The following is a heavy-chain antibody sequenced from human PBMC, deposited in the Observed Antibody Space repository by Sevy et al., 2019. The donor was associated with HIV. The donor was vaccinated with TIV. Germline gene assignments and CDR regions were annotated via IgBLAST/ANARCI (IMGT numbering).Heavy chain of an antibody. CDR2: ISAYNGNT. V-gene: IGHV1-18*01. CDR1: GYTFTSYG. Sequence: GESLKISCKASGYTFTSYGISWVRQAPGQGLEWMGWISAYNGNTNYAQKLQGRVTMTTDTSTSTAYMELRSLRSDDTAVYYCAGSGYSYGKLDAFDIWGQGTMVTVSS. CDR3: AGSGYSYGKLDAFDI. D-gene: IGHD5-18*01. J-gene: IGHJ3*02.